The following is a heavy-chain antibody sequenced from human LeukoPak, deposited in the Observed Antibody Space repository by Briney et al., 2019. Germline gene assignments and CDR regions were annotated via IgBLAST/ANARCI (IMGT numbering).Heavy chain of an antibody. J-gene: IGHJ4*02. V-gene: IGHV1-8*01. CDR1: GYTFTSYD. Sequence: GASVKVSCKASGYTFTSYDINWVRQATGQGLEWMGWMNPNSGNTGYAQKFQGRVTMTTDTSTSTAYMELRSLRSDDTAVYYCARITDILTGYTFDYWGQGTLVTVSS. CDR2: MNPNSGNT. CDR3: ARITDILTGYTFDY. D-gene: IGHD3-9*01.